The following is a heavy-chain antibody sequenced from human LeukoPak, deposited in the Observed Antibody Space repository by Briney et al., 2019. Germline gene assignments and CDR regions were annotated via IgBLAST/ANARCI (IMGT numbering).Heavy chain of an antibody. V-gene: IGHV3-48*03. J-gene: IGHJ4*02. CDR1: GFTFSSYE. CDR3: ARERSSDY. Sequence: GGSLRLSCAASGFTFSSYEMHWVRQAPGKGLEWLSYISSSGYSIYYADSVKGRFTISRDNAKNSLYLQMNSLRAEDTAVYYCARERSSDYWGQGTLVIVSS. CDR2: ISSSGYSI. D-gene: IGHD6-19*01.